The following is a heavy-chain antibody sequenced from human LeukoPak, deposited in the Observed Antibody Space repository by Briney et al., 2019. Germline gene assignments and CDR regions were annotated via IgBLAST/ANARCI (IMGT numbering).Heavy chain of an antibody. CDR3: ARDLQLWFDP. J-gene: IGHJ5*02. CDR1: GGSISSSSYY. Sequence: PSETLSLTCTASGGSISSSSYYWGWIRQPPGKGLEWIGSIYYSGSTYYNPSLKSRVTISVDTSKNQFSLKLNSVTAADTAVYYCARDLQLWFDPWGQGTLVTVSS. D-gene: IGHD5-24*01. V-gene: IGHV4-39*07. CDR2: IYYSGST.